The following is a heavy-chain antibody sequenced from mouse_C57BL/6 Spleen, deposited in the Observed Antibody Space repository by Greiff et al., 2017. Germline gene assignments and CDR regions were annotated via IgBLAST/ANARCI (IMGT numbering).Heavy chain of an antibody. Sequence: EVQLQQSGPELVKPGASVKISCKASGYSFTGYYMNWVKQSPEKSLEWIGEINPSTGGTTYNQKFKAKATLTVDKSSSTACMQLKSLTSEDSAVYYCARREGPYGSSYGWFAYWGQGTLVTVSA. V-gene: IGHV1-42*01. CDR1: GYSFTGYY. CDR3: ARREGPYGSSYGWFAY. CDR2: INPSTGGT. J-gene: IGHJ3*01. D-gene: IGHD1-1*01.